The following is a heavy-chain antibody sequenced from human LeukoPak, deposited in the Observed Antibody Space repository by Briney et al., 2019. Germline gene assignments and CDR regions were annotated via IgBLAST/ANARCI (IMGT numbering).Heavy chain of an antibody. Sequence: GGSLRLSCAASGFTFSSYAMHWVRQAPGKGLEWVAVISYDGNNKDYADSVKGRFTISRDNSKNILYLQMNSPRAEDTAVYYCSLVLSAARAPFDYWGQGTLVTVSS. CDR3: SLVLSAARAPFDY. V-gene: IGHV3-30-3*01. CDR2: ISYDGNNK. CDR1: GFTFSSYA. J-gene: IGHJ4*02. D-gene: IGHD2-2*01.